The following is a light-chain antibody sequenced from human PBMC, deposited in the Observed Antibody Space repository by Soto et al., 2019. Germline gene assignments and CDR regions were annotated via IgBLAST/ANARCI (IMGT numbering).Light chain of an antibody. Sequence: DIQVTQSPSSLSASVGDRVTITCRASQSISSYLNWYQQKSGKAPKLLIHAASSLQGGVPSRFSGSGSGTDFTLTISSLQPEDFATYYCQQTYNTPITFGQGTRLEIK. CDR3: QQTYNTPIT. CDR1: QSISSY. J-gene: IGKJ5*01. CDR2: AAS. V-gene: IGKV1-39*01.